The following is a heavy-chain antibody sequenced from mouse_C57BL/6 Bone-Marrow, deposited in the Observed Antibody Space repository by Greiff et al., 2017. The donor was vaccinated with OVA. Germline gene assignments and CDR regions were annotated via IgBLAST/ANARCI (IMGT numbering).Heavy chain of an antibody. CDR1: GFTFSSYG. J-gene: IGHJ2*01. D-gene: IGHD1-1*01. V-gene: IGHV5-6*01. CDR3: ARHGDYGSFFDY. CDR2: ISSGGSYT. Sequence: EVQVVESGGDLVKPGGSLKLSCAASGFTFSSYGMSWVRQTPDKRLEWVATISSGGSYTYYPDSVKGRFTISRDNAKNTLYLQMSSLKSEDTAMYYCARHGDYGSFFDYWGQGTTRTVSS.